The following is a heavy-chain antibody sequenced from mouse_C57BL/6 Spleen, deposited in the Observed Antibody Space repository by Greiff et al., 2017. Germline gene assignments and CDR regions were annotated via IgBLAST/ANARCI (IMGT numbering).Heavy chain of an antibody. CDR3: ARRSNYYFDV. V-gene: IGHV1-59*01. D-gene: IGHD2-5*01. Sequence: VQLQQSGAELVRPGTSVKLSCKASGYTFTSYWMHWVKQRPGQGLEWIGVIDPSDSYTNYNQKFKGKATLTVDTSSSTAYMQLSSLTSEDSAVYYCARRSNYYFDVWGTGTTVTVSS. J-gene: IGHJ1*03. CDR1: GYTFTSYW. CDR2: IDPSDSYT.